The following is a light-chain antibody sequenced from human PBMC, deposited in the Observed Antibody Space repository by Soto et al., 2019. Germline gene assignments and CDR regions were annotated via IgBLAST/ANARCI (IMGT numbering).Light chain of an antibody. CDR3: CASAVSYVCV. CDR1: SSDVGGYNY. V-gene: IGLV2-11*01. CDR2: DVS. Sequence: QSVLTQPRSVSGSPGQSVTISCTGTSSDVGGYNYVSWYQQHPGKAPKLMIYDVSKRPSGVPDRFSGSKSGNTASLTISGFPDEEFFGYSCCASAVSYVCVXGT. J-gene: IGLJ1*01.